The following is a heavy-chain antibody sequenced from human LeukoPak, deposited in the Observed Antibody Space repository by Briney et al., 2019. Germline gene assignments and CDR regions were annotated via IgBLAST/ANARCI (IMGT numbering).Heavy chain of an antibody. Sequence: GGSLRLSCAASGFTFDDYAMHWVRQAPGKGLEWVSGISWNSGSIGYADSVKGRFTISRDNSKNTLYLQMNSLRAEDTAVYYCAKVDSSSWYDWFDPWGQGTLVTVSS. CDR2: ISWNSGSI. V-gene: IGHV3-9*01. J-gene: IGHJ5*02. CDR3: AKVDSSSWYDWFDP. D-gene: IGHD6-13*01. CDR1: GFTFDDYA.